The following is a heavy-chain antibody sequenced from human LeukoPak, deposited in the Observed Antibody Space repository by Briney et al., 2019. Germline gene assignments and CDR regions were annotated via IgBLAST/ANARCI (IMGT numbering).Heavy chain of an antibody. CDR1: GGSVSSGGYS. D-gene: IGHD6-19*01. V-gene: IGHV4-39*07. J-gene: IGHJ5*01. CDR3: ARRSSGWPNNWFDS. Sequence: PSETRSLTCTVSGGSVSSGGYSWAWIRQPQGKGLEWIGTLHSSGSTNYGSSLKSRVSMSADSSKNQFSLRLTSVTAADTAVYFCARRSSGWPNNWFDSWGQGTLVTVSS. CDR2: LHSSGST.